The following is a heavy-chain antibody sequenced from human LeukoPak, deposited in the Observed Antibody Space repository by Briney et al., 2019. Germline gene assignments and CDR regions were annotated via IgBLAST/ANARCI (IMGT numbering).Heavy chain of an antibody. CDR3: AKDEST. J-gene: IGHJ4*02. CDR2: ISYDGSNK. V-gene: IGHV3-30*18. D-gene: IGHD1-1*01. Sequence: GGSLRLSCAASGFTFSSYGMHWVRQAPGKGLEWVAVISYDGSNKYYADSVKGRFTISRDNSKNALYLQMNSLRAEDTAVYYCAKDESTWGQGTLVTVSS. CDR1: GFTFSSYG.